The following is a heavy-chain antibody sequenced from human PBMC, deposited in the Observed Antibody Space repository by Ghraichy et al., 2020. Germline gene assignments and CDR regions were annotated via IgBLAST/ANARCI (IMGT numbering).Heavy chain of an antibody. Sequence: SETLSLTCTVSGGSISSYYWSWIRQPPGKGLEWIGYIYYSGSTNYNPSLKSRVTISVDTSKNQFSLKLSSVTAADTAVYYCARFNWGSVGSAFDIWGQGTMVTVSS. J-gene: IGHJ3*02. CDR2: IYYSGST. D-gene: IGHD7-27*01. V-gene: IGHV4-59*01. CDR3: ARFNWGSVGSAFDI. CDR1: GGSISSYY.